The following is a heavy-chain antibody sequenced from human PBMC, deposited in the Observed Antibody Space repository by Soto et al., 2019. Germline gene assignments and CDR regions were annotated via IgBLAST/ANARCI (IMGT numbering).Heavy chain of an antibody. D-gene: IGHD1-26*01. V-gene: IGHV4-34*01. CDR2: FYDGGTI. CDR1: GESLNYFY. J-gene: IGHJ5*02. CDR3: ARGKWADRFAN. Sequence: VHLQQRGAGLLKPSETLSLTCAVYGESLNYFYWSWIRQAPGKGLEWIGEFYDGGTINYNPSLKRRVAILATTSSNQFSLRLTSVTAADTAIYYGARGKWADRFANWGQGTLVTVSS.